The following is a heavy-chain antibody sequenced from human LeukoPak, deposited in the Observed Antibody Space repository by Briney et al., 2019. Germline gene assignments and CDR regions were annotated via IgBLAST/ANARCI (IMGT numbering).Heavy chain of an antibody. J-gene: IGHJ4*02. CDR2: MNPNNGNA. CDR3: ARGAWYNSAYTALHYFDY. CDR1: GYTFTSYG. D-gene: IGHD6-19*01. V-gene: IGHV1-8*02. Sequence: ASVKVSCKASGYTFTSYGISWVRQAPGQGLEWMGWMNPNNGNAGYALKFQDKVTMTRDTSISTAYMELSSLRSEDTAIYYCARGAWYNSAYTALHYFDYWGQGTLVTVSS.